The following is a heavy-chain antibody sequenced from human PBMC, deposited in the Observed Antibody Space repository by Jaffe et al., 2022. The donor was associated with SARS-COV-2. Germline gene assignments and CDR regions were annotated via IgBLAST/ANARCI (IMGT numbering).Heavy chain of an antibody. Sequence: QVQLQESGPGLVKPWETLSLTCTVSGGSISGYYWSWIRQPPGKGLEWIGYIFYSGNTNYNPSLKSRVTISVDTSKNHFSLRLTSVTAADTAVYYCARASSRGDLYFAYWGQGTLVTVSS. D-gene: IGHD2-21*02. J-gene: IGHJ4*02. CDR2: IFYSGNT. V-gene: IGHV4-59*01. CDR3: ARASSRGDLYFAY. CDR1: GGSISGYY.